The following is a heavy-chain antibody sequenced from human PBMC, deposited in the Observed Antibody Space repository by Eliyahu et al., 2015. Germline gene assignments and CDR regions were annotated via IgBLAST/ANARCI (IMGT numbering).Heavy chain of an antibody. V-gene: IGHV1-46*01. Sequence: QVQLVQSGPEVKKPGASVXVSCXTSGYSFSLXSIHWVRXAPGQGLEWMGVIXSGDGGTSYAQNFQGRVTMTRDTSTTTVYMELSTLRSEDTAVYYCARVYGEQMRFLDFWGQGTLVTVSS. D-gene: IGHD3-3*01. CDR2: IXSGDGGT. CDR3: ARVYGEQMRFLDF. J-gene: IGHJ4*02. CDR1: GYSFSLXS.